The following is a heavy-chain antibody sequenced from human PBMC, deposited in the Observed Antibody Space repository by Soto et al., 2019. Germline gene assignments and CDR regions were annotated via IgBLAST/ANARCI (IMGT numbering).Heavy chain of an antibody. D-gene: IGHD1-26*01. J-gene: IGHJ5*02. CDR3: AKDLFSGGSYPNWFDP. Sequence: QVNLLESGGGVVQPGKSLRLSCEASGFSFRSYGLHWVRQAPGKGWEWVGPISYDGSNKFYADSVRGRFTNSRDNSNNTLYLQMTSLRVEDTAVYYCAKDLFSGGSYPNWFDPWGHGTLVTVSS. CDR2: ISYDGSNK. V-gene: IGHV3-30*18. CDR1: GFSFRSYG.